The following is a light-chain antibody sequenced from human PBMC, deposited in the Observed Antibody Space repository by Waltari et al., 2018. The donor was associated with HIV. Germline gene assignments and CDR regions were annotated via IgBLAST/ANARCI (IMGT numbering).Light chain of an antibody. Sequence: EIALVQAPVSLSVSPGKSASISCRSSQSLLQTNGYYYLDWYLQKPGQSPQLLIYLASTRAPGVPDRFNGRGSGTDFTLTISRVQPEDVGVFYCIQSLQTPAFGQGTRMEI. J-gene: IGKJ1*01. V-gene: IGKV2-28*01. CDR1: QSLLQTNGYYY. CDR2: LAS. CDR3: IQSLQTPA.